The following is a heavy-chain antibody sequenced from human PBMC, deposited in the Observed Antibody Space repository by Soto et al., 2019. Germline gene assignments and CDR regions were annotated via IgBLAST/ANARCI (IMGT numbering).Heavy chain of an antibody. D-gene: IGHD3-3*01. CDR3: AKEAWSDEIFYYGMDV. CDR2: ISWNGANV. V-gene: IGHV3-9*01. CDR1: GFTFADYA. J-gene: IGHJ6*02. Sequence: GGTLRLSCAASGFTFADYALHWGRQGPGTGLEWVSAISWNGANVAYADSVKGRFTVSRDNAKNSLHLEMSSLRAEDTALYYCAKEAWSDEIFYYGMDVWGQGTAVTVSS.